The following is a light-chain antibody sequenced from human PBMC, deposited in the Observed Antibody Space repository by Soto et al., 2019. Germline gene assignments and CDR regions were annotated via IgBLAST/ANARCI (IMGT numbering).Light chain of an antibody. CDR3: QVRESPSDHSVV. CDR2: NGR. Sequence: VLTQPPSVSVAPGQTASITCGGDNIGTKGVHWYQQKPGQAPELVVYNGRDRPSGIPERFSGSNSGNTATLTITRVEAGDEADFYCQVRESPSDHSVVFGGGTQLTVL. J-gene: IGLJ3*02. CDR1: NIGTKG. V-gene: IGLV3-21*02.